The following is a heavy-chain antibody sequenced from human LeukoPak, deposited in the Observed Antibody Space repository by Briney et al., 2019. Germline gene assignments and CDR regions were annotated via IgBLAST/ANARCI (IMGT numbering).Heavy chain of an antibody. CDR2: IYYSGSI. V-gene: IGHV4-28*05. Sequence: PSDTLSLTCAVSGYSISSSNWWGWIRQPPGKGLEWIGYIYYSGSIYSNPSLRSRVTMSVDTSKNQFSLRLNSVTAADTAVYYCARKPDSRNWFDPWGQGTLVIVSS. CDR3: ARKPDSRNWFDP. D-gene: IGHD6-13*01. J-gene: IGHJ5*02. CDR1: GYSISSSNW.